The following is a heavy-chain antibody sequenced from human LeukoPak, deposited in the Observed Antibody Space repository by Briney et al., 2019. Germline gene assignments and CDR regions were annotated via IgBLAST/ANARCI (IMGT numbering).Heavy chain of an antibody. Sequence: PSETLSLTCAVYGGSFSGYYWSWIRQPPGKGLEWIGEINHSGSTNYNPSLKSRVTISVDTSKNQFSLKLSSVTAADTAVYYCARGRGSNYSYGYVRMMYYFDYWGQGTLVTVSS. D-gene: IGHD5-18*01. V-gene: IGHV4-34*01. J-gene: IGHJ4*02. CDR2: INHSGST. CDR1: GGSFSGYY. CDR3: ARGRGSNYSYGYVRMMYYFDY.